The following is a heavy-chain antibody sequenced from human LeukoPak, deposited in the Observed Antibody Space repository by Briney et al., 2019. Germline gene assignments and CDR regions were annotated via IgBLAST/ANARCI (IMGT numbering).Heavy chain of an antibody. CDR2: IIPIFGTA. V-gene: IGHV1-69*05. CDR3: ARGSVRDILTGYYFDY. CDR1: GGTFSSYA. J-gene: IGHJ4*02. D-gene: IGHD3-9*01. Sequence: ASVKVSCKASGGTFSSYALSWVRQAPGQGLEWMGGIIPIFGTANYAQKFQGRVTITTDESTGTAYMELSSLRSEDTAVYYCARGSVRDILTGYYFDYWGQGTLVTVSS.